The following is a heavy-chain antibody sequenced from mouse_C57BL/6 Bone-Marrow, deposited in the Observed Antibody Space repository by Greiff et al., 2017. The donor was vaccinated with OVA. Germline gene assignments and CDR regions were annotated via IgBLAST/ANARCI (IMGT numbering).Heavy chain of an antibody. CDR2: ISSGGSYT. CDR1: GFTFSSYG. V-gene: IGHV5-6*01. J-gene: IGHJ3*01. Sequence: EVMLVESGGDLVKPGGSLKLSCAASGFTFSSYGMSWVRPTPDKRLEWVATISSGGSYTYYPDSVKGRFTISRDNAKNTLYLQMSSLKSEDTAMYYCARHEGGYYGNSWFAYWGQGTLVTVSA. D-gene: IGHD2-1*01. CDR3: ARHEGGYYGNSWFAY.